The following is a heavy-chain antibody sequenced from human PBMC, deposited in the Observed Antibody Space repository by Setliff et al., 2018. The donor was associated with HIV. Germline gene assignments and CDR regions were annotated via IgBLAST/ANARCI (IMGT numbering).Heavy chain of an antibody. CDR1: GFSFSSYF. CDR2: ISYDGSTK. J-gene: IGHJ5*01. Sequence: GGSLRLSCVASGFSFSSYFMHWVRQAPGKGLEWVAVISYDGSTKYCTDGRYTISRDSSKSTLYLQMNSLRVEDTAVYYCAKGLAATTGWFDSWGQGTLVTVSS. D-gene: IGHD6-25*01. CDR3: AKGLAATTGWFDS. V-gene: IGHV3-30*04.